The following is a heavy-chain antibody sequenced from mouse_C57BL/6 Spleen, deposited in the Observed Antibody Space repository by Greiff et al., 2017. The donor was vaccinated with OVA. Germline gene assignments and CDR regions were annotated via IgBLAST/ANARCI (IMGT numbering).Heavy chain of an antibody. CDR1: GFSFNTYA. CDR2: IRSKSNNYAT. Sequence: EVMLVESGGGLVQPKGSLKLSCAASGFSFNTYAMNWVRQAPGKGLEWVARIRSKSNNYATYYADSVKDRFTISRDDSESMLYLQMNNLKTKDTAMYYCVRHSDAMDYWGQGTSVTVSS. V-gene: IGHV10-1*01. J-gene: IGHJ4*01. CDR3: VRHSDAMDY.